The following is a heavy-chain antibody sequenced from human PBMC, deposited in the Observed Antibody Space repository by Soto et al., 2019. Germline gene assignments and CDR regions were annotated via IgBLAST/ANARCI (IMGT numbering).Heavy chain of an antibody. Sequence: GGSLRLSCAASGFTFSNAWMSWVRQAPGKGLEWVGRIKSKTDGGTTDYAAPVKGRFTISRDDSKNTLYLQMNSLKTEDTAVYYCTTGVRGVILYYFDYWGQGTLVTVSS. J-gene: IGHJ4*02. D-gene: IGHD3-10*01. CDR1: GFTFSNAW. V-gene: IGHV3-15*01. CDR2: IKSKTDGGTT. CDR3: TTGVRGVILYYFDY.